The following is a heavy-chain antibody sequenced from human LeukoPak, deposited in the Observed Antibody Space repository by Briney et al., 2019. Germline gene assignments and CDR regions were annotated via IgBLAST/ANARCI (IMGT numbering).Heavy chain of an antibody. J-gene: IGHJ5*02. Sequence: GASVKVSCKASGYTFISYYMHWVRQAPGQGLEWMGIINPSGGSTTYAQKFQGRVTMTRDTSTSTVYMELSSLRFEDTAVYYCARVGWSGILSSFFDPWGQGTLVTVSS. V-gene: IGHV1-46*01. CDR1: GYTFISYY. D-gene: IGHD2-15*01. CDR3: ARVGWSGILSSFFDP. CDR2: INPSGGST.